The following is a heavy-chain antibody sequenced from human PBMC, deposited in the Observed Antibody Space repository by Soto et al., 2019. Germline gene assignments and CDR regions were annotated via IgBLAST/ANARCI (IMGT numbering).Heavy chain of an antibody. J-gene: IGHJ4*02. D-gene: IGHD3-9*01. V-gene: IGHV3-23*01. CDR1: GFTFSSYA. CDR2: ISGSGGST. CDR3: AKVSLVLRYFDWLSHFDY. Sequence: GGSLRLSCAASGFTFSSYAMSWVRQAPGKGLEWVSAISGSGGSTYYADSVKGRFTISRDNSKNTLYPQMNSLRAEDTAVYYCAKVSLVLRYFDWLSHFDYWGQGTLVTVSS.